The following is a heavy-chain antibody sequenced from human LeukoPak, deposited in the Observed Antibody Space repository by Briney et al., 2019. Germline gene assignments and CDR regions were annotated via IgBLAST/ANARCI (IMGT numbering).Heavy chain of an antibody. CDR1: GFTFSSYA. CDR3: ASPRAYYYDSSGNYPHIDY. CDR2: ISGSGGST. D-gene: IGHD3-22*01. J-gene: IGHJ4*02. Sequence: PGGSLRLSCAASGFTFSSYAMSWVRQAPGNGLEWVSAISGSGGSTYYADSVKGRFTISRDNSKNTLYLQMNSLRAEDTAVYYCASPRAYYYDSSGNYPHIDYWGQGTLVTVSS. V-gene: IGHV3-23*01.